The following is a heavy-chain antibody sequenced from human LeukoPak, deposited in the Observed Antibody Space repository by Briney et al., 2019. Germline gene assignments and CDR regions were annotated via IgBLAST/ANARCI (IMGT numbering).Heavy chain of an antibody. V-gene: IGHV3-30*12. D-gene: IGHD3-22*01. Sequence: RRALRLSCVPSGFTSSGYGFHCVRAAPGKGRERGADILFVGNRKYYADSVKGRFTTSRDTAKNTLYLQMDSLRVEDTAVYYCARESDVSGHYSYFDYWGQGTRVTVSS. CDR2: ILFVGNRK. J-gene: IGHJ4*02. CDR3: ARESDVSGHYSYFDY. CDR1: GFTSSGYG.